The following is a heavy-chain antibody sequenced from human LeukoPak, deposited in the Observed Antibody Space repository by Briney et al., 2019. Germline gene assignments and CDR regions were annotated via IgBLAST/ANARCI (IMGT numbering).Heavy chain of an antibody. Sequence: GASVKVSCKASGHTFTSYYMHWVRQAPGQGLEWMGIINPSGGSTSYAQKFQGRVTMTRDTSTSTVYMELSSLRSEDTAVYYCARGLGGSYVSAHFDYWGQGTLVTVSS. V-gene: IGHV1-46*01. CDR2: INPSGGST. J-gene: IGHJ4*02. CDR3: ARGLGGSYVSAHFDY. CDR1: GHTFTSYY. D-gene: IGHD1-26*01.